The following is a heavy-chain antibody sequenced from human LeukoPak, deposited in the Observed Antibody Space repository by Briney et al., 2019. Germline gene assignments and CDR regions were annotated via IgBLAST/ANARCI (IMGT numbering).Heavy chain of an antibody. D-gene: IGHD2-2*01. Sequence: PSETLSLTCAVYGGSFSGYYWSWIRQPPGKGLEWIGEINHSGSTNYNPPLKSRVTISVDTPKNQFSLKLSSVTAADTAVYYCARRPLGYCSSTSCAGRYWFDPWGQGTLVTVSS. V-gene: IGHV4-34*01. J-gene: IGHJ5*02. CDR3: ARRPLGYCSSTSCAGRYWFDP. CDR2: INHSGST. CDR1: GGSFSGYY.